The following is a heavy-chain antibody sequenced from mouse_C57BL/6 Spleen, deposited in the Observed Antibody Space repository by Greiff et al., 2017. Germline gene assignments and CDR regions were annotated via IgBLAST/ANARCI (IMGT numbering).Heavy chain of an antibody. D-gene: IGHD2-1*01. V-gene: IGHV5-4*03. CDR3: ARVYGNYYFDY. CDR1: GFTFSSYA. Sequence: EVKVVESGGGLVKPGGSLKLSCAASGFTFSSYAMSWVRQTPEKRLEWVATISDGGSYTYYPDNVKGRFTISRDNAKNNLYLQMSHLKSEDTAMYYCARVYGNYYFDYWGQGTTLTVSS. CDR2: ISDGGSYT. J-gene: IGHJ2*01.